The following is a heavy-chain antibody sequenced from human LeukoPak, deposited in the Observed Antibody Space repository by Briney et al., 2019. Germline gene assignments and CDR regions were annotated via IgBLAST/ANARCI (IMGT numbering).Heavy chain of an antibody. CDR1: GFTFSSYS. CDR3: ARGSYYYDSSGYWLVY. Sequence: GGSLRLSCAASGFTFSSYSMNWVRQAPGKGLEWVSSISSSSSYIYYADSVKGRFTISRDNAKNSLYLQMNSLRAEDTAVYYCARGSYYYDSSGYWLVYWGQGTLVTVSS. J-gene: IGHJ4*02. V-gene: IGHV3-21*01. CDR2: ISSSSSYI. D-gene: IGHD3-22*01.